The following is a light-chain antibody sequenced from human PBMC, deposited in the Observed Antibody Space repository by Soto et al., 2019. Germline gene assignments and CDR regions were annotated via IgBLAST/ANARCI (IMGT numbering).Light chain of an antibody. CDR2: KAS. CDR1: QSISSW. J-gene: IGKJ1*01. CDR3: QQYNSYWT. V-gene: IGKV1-5*03. Sequence: DIQMTQSPSTLSASVGDIVTITCRASQSISSWLAWYQQKPGKAPKLLIYKASSLESGVPSRFSGSGSGTEFTLTISSLQPDDCATYYCQQYNSYWTFGQGTKVEIK.